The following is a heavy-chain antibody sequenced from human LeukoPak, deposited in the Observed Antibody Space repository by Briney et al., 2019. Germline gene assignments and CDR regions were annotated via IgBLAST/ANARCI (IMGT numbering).Heavy chain of an antibody. D-gene: IGHD1-14*01. Sequence: GGSLRLSCTVSGFRLSEYWMSWARQAPGKGPEWVGNINEHGTEKFYVGSVTGRFSISRDNTKNTVFLQMNSLRLDDTAIYFCARNPDAGTADYWGEGTLVTVSS. CDR1: GFRLSEYW. CDR3: ARNPDAGTADY. J-gene: IGHJ4*02. V-gene: IGHV3-7*01. CDR2: INEHGTEK.